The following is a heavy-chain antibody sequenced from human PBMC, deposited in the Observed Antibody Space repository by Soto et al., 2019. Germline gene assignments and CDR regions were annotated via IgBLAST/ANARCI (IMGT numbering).Heavy chain of an antibody. CDR3: ARDFGYNNYFDY. J-gene: IGHJ4*02. CDR1: GFTFSSYE. CDR2: ISSSGSTI. V-gene: IGHV3-48*03. Sequence: GGSLRLSCAASGFTFSSYEMNWVRQAPGKGLEWVSYISSSGSTIYYAASMKGRFTISRDNAKNSLYLQMNSLRAEDTAVYYCARDFGYNNYFDYWGQGTLVTVSS. D-gene: IGHD5-12*01.